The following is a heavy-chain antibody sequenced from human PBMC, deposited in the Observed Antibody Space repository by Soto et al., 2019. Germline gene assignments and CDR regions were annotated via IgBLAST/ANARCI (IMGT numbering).Heavy chain of an antibody. Sequence: QVQLQESGPGLVKPSQTLSLTCTVSGGSISSGGYYWSWIRQHPGKGLGWIGYIYYSGSTYYKPSLKSRVTISVDTSKNQFSLKLSSVTAADTAVYYCASGTEVSPSWDVWGQGTTVTVSS. CDR2: IYYSGST. D-gene: IGHD1-26*01. J-gene: IGHJ6*02. V-gene: IGHV4-31*03. CDR1: GGSISSGGYY. CDR3: ASGTEVSPSWDV.